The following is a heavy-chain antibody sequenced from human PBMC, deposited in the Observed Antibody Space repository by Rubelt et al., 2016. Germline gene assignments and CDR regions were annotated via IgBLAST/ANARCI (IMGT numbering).Heavy chain of an antibody. CDR1: GYTLTSYY. CDR2: INPSGGST. J-gene: IGHJ4*02. CDR3: ARLYSSTWTPYYFDY. D-gene: IGHD6-13*01. V-gene: IGHV1-46*01. Sequence: QVQLVQSGAEVKKPGASVKVSCKASGYTLTSYYMHWVRQAPGQGLEWMGIINPSGGSTSYAQKFQGRVTMTRDTSKNQFSLNLSSVTAADTALYYCARLYSSTWTPYYFDYWGQGTLVTVSS.